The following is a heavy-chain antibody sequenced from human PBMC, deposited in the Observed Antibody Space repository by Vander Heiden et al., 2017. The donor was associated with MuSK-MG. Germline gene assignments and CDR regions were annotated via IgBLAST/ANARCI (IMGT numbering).Heavy chain of an antibody. V-gene: IGHV3-7*01. J-gene: IGHJ4*02. CDR1: GFTFNKYW. Sequence: EVQVVESGGGLVQPGGSLRLSCAASGFTFNKYWMTWVRQAPGKGLEWVASIKEDGTEKHYVDAVKGRFTISRDNANRSLFLEMNNLRGEDTALYYCARHRGASFWGQGTLVSVS. CDR2: IKEDGTEK. CDR3: ARHRGASF. D-gene: IGHD5-12*01.